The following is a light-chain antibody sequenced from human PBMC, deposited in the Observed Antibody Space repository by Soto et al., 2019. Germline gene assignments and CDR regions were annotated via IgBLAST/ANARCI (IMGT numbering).Light chain of an antibody. CDR1: SSDVGGYNL. V-gene: IGLV2-8*01. J-gene: IGLJ2*01. CDR3: SSYAGSNHLL. CDR2: EVT. Sequence: SALTQSPSASGSPGQSVTISCTGSSSDVGGYNLVSWYQQHPGKAPKLMIYEVTKRLSGVPDRFSGSKSGNTASLTVSGLQAEDEADYYCSSYAGSNHLLFGGGTKVTVL.